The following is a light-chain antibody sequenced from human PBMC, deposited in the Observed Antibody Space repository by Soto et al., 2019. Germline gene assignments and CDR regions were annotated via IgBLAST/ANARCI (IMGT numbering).Light chain of an antibody. CDR1: SSNIGAGFD. Sequence: QAVVTQPPSVSGAPGQRVTVSCTGSSSNIGAGFDVHWFQQLPGTAPKLLIYANNNRPSGVPDRLSASRSGTSASLAITGLQAEDEADYYCQSYDSSLNGWVFGGGTQLTVL. J-gene: IGLJ3*02. CDR2: ANN. CDR3: QSYDSSLNGWV. V-gene: IGLV1-40*01.